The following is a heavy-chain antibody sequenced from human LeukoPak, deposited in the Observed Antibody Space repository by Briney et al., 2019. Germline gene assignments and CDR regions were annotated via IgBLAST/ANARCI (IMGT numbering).Heavy chain of an antibody. V-gene: IGHV3-30-3*01. CDR2: ISDDGSEK. D-gene: IGHD6-6*01. Sequence: GGSLRLSCAASGFTFSTYPMHWVRQAPGKGLESVALISDDGSEKYYADSVKGRFTISRDSSKSTLYLQMRSLTTEDAAVYYCARGDHSRSFSRNYYYYGMDVWGRGTTVTVSS. J-gene: IGHJ6*02. CDR3: ARGDHSRSFSRNYYYYGMDV. CDR1: GFTFSTYP.